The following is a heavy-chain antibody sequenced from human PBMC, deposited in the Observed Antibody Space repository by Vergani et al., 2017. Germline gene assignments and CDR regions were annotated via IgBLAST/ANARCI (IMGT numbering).Heavy chain of an antibody. Sequence: QVQLVESGGGLVKPGGSLRLSCAASGFTFSSYGMHWVRQAPGKGLEWVAVIWYDGSNKYYADSVKGRFTISRDNSKNTLYLQMNSLRAEDTAVYYCARDVEYSSSPGDYWGQGTLVTVSS. V-gene: IGHV3-33*01. D-gene: IGHD6-6*01. CDR2: IWYDGSNK. CDR3: ARDVEYSSSPGDY. CDR1: GFTFSSYG. J-gene: IGHJ4*02.